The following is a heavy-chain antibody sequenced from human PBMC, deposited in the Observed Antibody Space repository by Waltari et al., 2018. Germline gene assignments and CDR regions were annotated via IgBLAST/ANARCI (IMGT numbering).Heavy chain of an antibody. V-gene: IGHV3-21*04. CDR2: ISGNSRYI. D-gene: IGHD2-15*01. CDR3: AQGSHDFGGQLLLR. CDR1: GFSLRGFS. J-gene: IGHJ4*02. Sequence: EVQLVESGGGLVKPGGSLRLSCAASGFSLRGFSFNWVRQAPGKGLEWVSSISGNSRYIYYAASVKGRFTVSRDNAENSLFLQLNSLRAEDTGTYYCAQGSHDFGGQLLLRWGPGTLITVSS.